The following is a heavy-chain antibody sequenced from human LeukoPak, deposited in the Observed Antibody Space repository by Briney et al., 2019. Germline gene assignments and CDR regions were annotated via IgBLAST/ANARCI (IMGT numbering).Heavy chain of an antibody. CDR3: ARDPSSGYPVNY. V-gene: IGHV1-69*05. CDR2: IIPMFGTA. Sequence: SVKVSCKASGGIFSNSAMSWVRQAPGQGLEWMGGIIPMFGTANYAQKLQGRVTMTTDTSTSTAYMELRSLRSDDTAVYYCARDPSSGYPVNYWGQGTLVTVSS. J-gene: IGHJ4*02. D-gene: IGHD3-22*01. CDR1: GGIFSNSA.